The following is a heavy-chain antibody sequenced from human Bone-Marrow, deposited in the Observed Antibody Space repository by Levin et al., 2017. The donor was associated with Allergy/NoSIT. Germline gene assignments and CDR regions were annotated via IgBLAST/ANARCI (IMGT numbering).Heavy chain of an antibody. V-gene: IGHV4-61*02. CDR3: ARDDGSGGPFDP. CDR1: GGSISSGSYY. Sequence: SETLSLTCTVSGGSISSGSYYWSWIRQPAGKGLEWIGRIYTSGSTNYNPSLKSRVTISVDTSKNQFSLKLSSVTAADTAVYYCARDDGSGGPFDPWGQGTLVTVSS. CDR2: IYTSGST. D-gene: IGHD3-10*01. J-gene: IGHJ5*02.